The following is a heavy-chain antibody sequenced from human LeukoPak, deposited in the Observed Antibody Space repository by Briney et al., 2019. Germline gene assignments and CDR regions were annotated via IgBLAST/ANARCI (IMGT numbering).Heavy chain of an antibody. CDR2: IYTSGST. V-gene: IGHV4-61*02. J-gene: IGHJ4*02. CDR1: GGSISSGSYY. CDR3: ARGLAYYDFWRKGSYFDY. D-gene: IGHD3-3*01. Sequence: PSQTLSLTCTVSGGSISSGSYYWSWIRQPAGKGLEWIGRIYTSGSTNYNPSLKSRVTISVDTSKNQFSLKLSSVTAADTAVYYCARGLAYYDFWRKGSYFDYWGQGTLVTVSS.